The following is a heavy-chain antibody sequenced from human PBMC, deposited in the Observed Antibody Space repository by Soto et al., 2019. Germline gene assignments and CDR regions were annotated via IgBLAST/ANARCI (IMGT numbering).Heavy chain of an antibody. CDR1: GFTFSSYA. CDR3: ANSNGYDYIWGSYRYTTEYYFDY. D-gene: IGHD3-16*02. Sequence: GGSLSLSCAASGFTFSSYAMSWVRQAPGKGLEWVSAISGSGGSTYYADSVKGRFTISRDNSKNTLYLQMNSLRAEDTAVYYCANSNGYDYIWGSYRYTTEYYFDYWGQGTLVTVSS. CDR2: ISGSGGST. J-gene: IGHJ4*02. V-gene: IGHV3-23*01.